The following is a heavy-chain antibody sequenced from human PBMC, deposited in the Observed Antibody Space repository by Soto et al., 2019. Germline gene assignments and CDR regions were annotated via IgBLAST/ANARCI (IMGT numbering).Heavy chain of an antibody. J-gene: IGHJ4*02. CDR2: INHSGST. V-gene: IGHV4-34*01. Sequence: QVQLQQWGAGLLKPSETLSLTCAVYGGSFSGHYWSWIRQPPGKGLEWIGEINHSGSTNYNPSLKSRVTMSVGTSKNQFSLQLTSVTAADTAVYYCARAADGYNYADYWGQGTLVTVSS. D-gene: IGHD5-12*01. CDR3: ARAADGYNYADY. CDR1: GGSFSGHY.